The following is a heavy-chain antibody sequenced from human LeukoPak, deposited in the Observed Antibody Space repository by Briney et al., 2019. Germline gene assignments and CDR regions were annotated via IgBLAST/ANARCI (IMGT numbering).Heavy chain of an antibody. Sequence: SETLSLTCAVYGGSFSGYYWSWIRQPPGKGLEWIGEINHSGSTNYNPSLKSRVTISVDTSKNQFSLKLSSVTAADTAVYYCARQCYYDSSGYYYFDYWGQGTLVTVSS. CDR2: INHSGST. D-gene: IGHD3-22*01. V-gene: IGHV4-34*01. CDR3: ARQCYYDSSGYYYFDY. CDR1: GGSFSGYY. J-gene: IGHJ4*02.